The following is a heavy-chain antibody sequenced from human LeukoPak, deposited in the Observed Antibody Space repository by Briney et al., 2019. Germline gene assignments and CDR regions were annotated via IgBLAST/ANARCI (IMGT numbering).Heavy chain of an antibody. CDR2: SSWYSGST. CDR3: AKKRSNTQRGYIDF. V-gene: IGHV3-9*01. D-gene: IGHD1-26*01. Sequence: PGRFSRPCCAAAGFTCDDYAIQCGRRAPPRDLVWGSGSSWYSGSTGYADSVKGRFTISRDKAKNSLYLQMNSLRAADTALYYCAKKRSNTQRGYIDFWAQGTLHTVSS. J-gene: IGHJ4*02. CDR1: GFTCDDYA.